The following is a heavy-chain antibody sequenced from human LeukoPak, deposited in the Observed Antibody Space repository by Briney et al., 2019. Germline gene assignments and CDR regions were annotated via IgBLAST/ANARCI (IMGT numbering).Heavy chain of an antibody. J-gene: IGHJ4*02. V-gene: IGHV4-34*01. CDR2: INHSGST. Sequence: SETLSLTCAVYGGSFSGYYWSWIRQPPGKGLEWIGEINHSGSTNYNPSLKSRVTISVDTSKNQLSLKLSSVTAADTAVYYCARGGNSPYSSSWFFDYWGQGTLVTVSS. CDR3: ARGGNSPYSSSWFFDY. D-gene: IGHD6-13*01. CDR1: GGSFSGYY.